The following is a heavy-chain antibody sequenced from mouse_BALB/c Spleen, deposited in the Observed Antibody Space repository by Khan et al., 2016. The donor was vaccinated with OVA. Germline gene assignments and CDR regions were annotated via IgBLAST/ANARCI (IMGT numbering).Heavy chain of an antibody. D-gene: IGHD1-1*01. CDR2: INYSGST. V-gene: IGHV3-2*02. CDR3: AGYYYGSGAY. Sequence: VQLKESGPGLVKPSQSLSLTCTVSGYSITSDYAWNWIRQFPGNKLEWMGYINYSGSTNYNPSLKSRISITRDTSKNQFFLQLNSVTAEETATYYCAGYYYGSGAYWGQGTLVTVSA. CDR1: GYSITSDYA. J-gene: IGHJ3*01.